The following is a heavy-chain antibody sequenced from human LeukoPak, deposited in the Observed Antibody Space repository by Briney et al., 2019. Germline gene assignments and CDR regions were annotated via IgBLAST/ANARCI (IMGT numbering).Heavy chain of an antibody. Sequence: PGGSLRLSCAASGFTFSSYAMSWIRQAPGKGLEWVSYISSSGGNKYYADSLRGRFTISRDSAKNSLYLQMNSLRAEDTAVYYCAREGGRGAVSVNYDYWGQGTLVTVSS. CDR1: GFTFSSYA. J-gene: IGHJ4*02. D-gene: IGHD6-19*01. V-gene: IGHV3-11*04. CDR2: ISSSGGNK. CDR3: AREGGRGAVSVNYDY.